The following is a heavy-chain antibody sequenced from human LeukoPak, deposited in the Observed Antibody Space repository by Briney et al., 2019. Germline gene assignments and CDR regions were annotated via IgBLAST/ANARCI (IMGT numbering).Heavy chain of an antibody. CDR2: INPNSGGT. CDR3: ARGAGYYHSSGPLGWFDP. Sequence: ASVKVSCKASGYTFTGYYMHWVRQAPGQGLEWMGWINPNSGGTNYAQKFQDRVTMTRDTSINTAYMELSRLRSDDTAAYYCARGAGYYHSSGPLGWFDPWGQGTLVTVSS. CDR1: GYTFTGYY. D-gene: IGHD3-22*01. J-gene: IGHJ5*02. V-gene: IGHV1-2*02.